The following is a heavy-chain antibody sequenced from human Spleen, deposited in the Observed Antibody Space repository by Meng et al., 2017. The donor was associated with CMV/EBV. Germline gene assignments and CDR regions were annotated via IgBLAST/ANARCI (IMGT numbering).Heavy chain of an antibody. J-gene: IGHJ5*02. CDR3: ARDRKHYGERGWFDP. V-gene: IGHV4-30-4*01. D-gene: IGHD4-17*01. CDR2: IYYSGST. Sequence: QGPVQGSGPGRVQPPQTLSPTCTVSGGSISSGDYYWSWIRQPPGKGLEWIGYIYYSGSTYSNASLKSRVTISIDRSKNQFSLKLSSVTAADTAVYYCARDRKHYGERGWFDPWGQGTLVTVSS. CDR1: GGSISSGDYY.